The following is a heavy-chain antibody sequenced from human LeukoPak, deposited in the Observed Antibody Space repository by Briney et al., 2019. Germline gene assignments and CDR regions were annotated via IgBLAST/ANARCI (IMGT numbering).Heavy chain of an antibody. V-gene: IGHV3-48*01. D-gene: IGHD3-22*01. J-gene: IGHJ4*02. CDR2: ISSSSSTI. CDR3: ARGSTYYDSSGQVPFDY. CDR1: GFTFSTYS. Sequence: GGSLRLSCAASGFTFSTYSMNWVRQAPGKGLEWVSYISSSSSTIYYADSVKGRSTISRDNAKNSLYLQMNSLRAEDTAVYYCARGSTYYDSSGQVPFDYWGQGTLVTVSS.